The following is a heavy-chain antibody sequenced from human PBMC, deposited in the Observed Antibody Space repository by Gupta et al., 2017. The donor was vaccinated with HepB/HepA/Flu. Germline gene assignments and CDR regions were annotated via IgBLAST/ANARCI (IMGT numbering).Heavy chain of an antibody. CDR1: RGSISSSNC. Sequence: QVQLQESGPGLVKPSGTLSLTCAVSRGSISSSNCWSWVRQPPGKGLEWIGEIYHSGSTNYNPSLKSRVTISVDKSKNQFSLKLSSVTAADTAVYYCARSRGLGATERIFEYYYYGMDVWGQGTTVTVAS. CDR3: ARSRGLGATERIFEYYYYGMDV. V-gene: IGHV4-4*02. J-gene: IGHJ6*02. CDR2: IYHSGST. D-gene: IGHD1-26*01.